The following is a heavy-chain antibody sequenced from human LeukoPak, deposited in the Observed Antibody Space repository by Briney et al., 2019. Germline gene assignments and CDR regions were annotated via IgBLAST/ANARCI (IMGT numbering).Heavy chain of an antibody. Sequence: PSETLSLTCTVSGYSISSGYYWGWIRQPPGKGLEWIGSIYHSGSTYYNPSLKSRVTISVDTSKNQFSLKLSSVTAADTAVYNCAKTKYYYDSSGYYYLPFDYWGQGTLVTVSS. CDR1: GYSISSGYY. D-gene: IGHD3-22*01. V-gene: IGHV4-38-2*02. J-gene: IGHJ4*02. CDR2: IYHSGST. CDR3: AKTKYYYDSSGYYYLPFDY.